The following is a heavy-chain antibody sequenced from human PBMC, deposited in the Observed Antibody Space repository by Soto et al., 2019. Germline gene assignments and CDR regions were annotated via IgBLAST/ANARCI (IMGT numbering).Heavy chain of an antibody. J-gene: IGHJ4*02. CDR1: GIMSSGYG. CDR3: ATMKRARLDS. V-gene: IGHV1-69*09. CDR2: INPILDST. Sequence: QEQVVQSGPAMKEPGSSVKVSCRASGIMSSGYGFSWERQAPGQGLEWVGRINPILDSTHYAQNLQGRVSITVDKSPDTAYLEVTSLRLEDTAIYFCATMKRARLDSWGRGTVVTVSS. D-gene: IGHD6-25*01.